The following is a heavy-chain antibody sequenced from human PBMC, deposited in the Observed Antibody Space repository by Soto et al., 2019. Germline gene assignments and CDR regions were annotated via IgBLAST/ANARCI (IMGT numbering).Heavy chain of an antibody. J-gene: IGHJ5*02. V-gene: IGHV1-69*02. Sequence: QVQLVQSGAEVKKPGSSVKVSCKASGGTFSRYTINWVRQAPGQGLEWMGRIIPIAAIANYTQKFQGRVTITVDRSSTTAYMELSSLRSYDTAVYYCASGSTIVRGAPSWFDPCGQGTLVTVSS. CDR3: ASGSTIVRGAPSWFDP. CDR1: GGTFSRYT. D-gene: IGHD3-10*01. CDR2: IIPIAAIA.